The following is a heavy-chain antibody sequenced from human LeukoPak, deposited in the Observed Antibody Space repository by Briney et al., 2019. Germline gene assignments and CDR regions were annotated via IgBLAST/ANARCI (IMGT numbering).Heavy chain of an antibody. Sequence: GGSLRLSCAASGFTFDDYAMHWVRQAPGKGLEWVSGISWNSGSIGYADSVKGRFTISRDNAKNSLYLQMNSLRAEDMALYYCAKDIFRRGYSCGYGAFDIWGQGTMVTVSS. V-gene: IGHV3-9*03. CDR3: AKDIFRRGYSCGYGAFDI. CDR1: GFTFDDYA. CDR2: ISWNSGSI. D-gene: IGHD5-18*01. J-gene: IGHJ3*02.